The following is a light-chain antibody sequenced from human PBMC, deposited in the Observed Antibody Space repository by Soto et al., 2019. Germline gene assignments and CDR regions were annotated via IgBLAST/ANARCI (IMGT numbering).Light chain of an antibody. Sequence: QSALTQPASVSGSPGQSITISCTGTSGDIGGYNSVSWYQQHPGKAPKILIYEVVKRPSGVSNRFSGSKSGNTASLTISGLQADDEADYYCSSFTSSSTWVFGGGTKVTVL. CDR1: SGDIGGYNS. CDR3: SSFTSSSTWV. CDR2: EVV. V-gene: IGLV2-14*01. J-gene: IGLJ3*02.